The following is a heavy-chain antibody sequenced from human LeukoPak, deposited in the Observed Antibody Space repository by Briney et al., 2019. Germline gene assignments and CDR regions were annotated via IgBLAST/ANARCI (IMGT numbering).Heavy chain of an antibody. D-gene: IGHD1-26*01. CDR1: GFTFNKYA. Sequence: GRSLRLSCAASGFTFNKYAMHWVRQAPGKGLEWVTIISYDGSDKYYEDSVKGRFTISRDNSKNTLFLQMNSLRTEDTAVYYCAKDGMSGSPLGGYFDYWGQGTLVSVSS. CDR2: ISYDGSDK. V-gene: IGHV3-30*18. J-gene: IGHJ4*02. CDR3: AKDGMSGSPLGGYFDY.